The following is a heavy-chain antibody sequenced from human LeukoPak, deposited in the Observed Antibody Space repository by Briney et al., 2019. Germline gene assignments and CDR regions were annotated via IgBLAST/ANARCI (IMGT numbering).Heavy chain of an antibody. CDR3: ARGPTTTSALYYYYYGMDV. CDR2: IYYSGST. V-gene: IGHV4-30-4*01. D-gene: IGHD4-17*01. Sequence: SQTLSLTCTVSGGSISSGDYYWSWIRQPPGKGLEWIGYIYYSGSTYYNPSLKSRVTISVDTSKNQFSLKLSSVTAADTAVYYCARGPTTTSALYYYYYGMDVWGQGTTVTVSS. J-gene: IGHJ6*02. CDR1: GGSISSGDYY.